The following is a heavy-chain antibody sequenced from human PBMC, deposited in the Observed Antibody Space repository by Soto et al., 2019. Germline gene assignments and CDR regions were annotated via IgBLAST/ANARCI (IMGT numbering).Heavy chain of an antibody. J-gene: IGHJ5*02. V-gene: IGHV3-30*18. CDR1: GFTFSSYG. CDR3: ANFDRPPRRNNWFDP. CDR2: ISYDGSNK. D-gene: IGHD6-6*01. Sequence: GGSLRLSCAASGFTFSSYGMHWVRQAPGKGLEWVAVISYDGSNKYYADSVKGRFTISRDNSKNTLYLQMNSLRAEDTAVYYCANFDRPPRRNNWFDPWGQGTLVTVSS.